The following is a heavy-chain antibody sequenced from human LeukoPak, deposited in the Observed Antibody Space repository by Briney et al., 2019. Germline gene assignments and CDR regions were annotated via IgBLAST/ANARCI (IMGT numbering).Heavy chain of an antibody. V-gene: IGHV3-33*01. CDR1: GFTFSSYG. CDR2: IWYDGSNK. D-gene: IGHD1-26*01. Sequence: GGSLRLSCAASGFTFSSYGMHWVRQAPGKGLEWVAVIWYDGSNKYYADSVKGRFTISRDNSKNTLYLQMNSLRAEDTAAYYCARDAGGGFGWELPTLAFDIWGQGTMVTVSS. CDR3: ARDAGGGFGWELPTLAFDI. J-gene: IGHJ3*02.